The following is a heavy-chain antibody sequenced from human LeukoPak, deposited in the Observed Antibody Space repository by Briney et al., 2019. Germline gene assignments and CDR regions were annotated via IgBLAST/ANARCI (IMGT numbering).Heavy chain of an antibody. Sequence: PSVKVSCKASGYTFTGYYMHWVRQAPGQGLGWMGWINPNSGGTNYAQKFQGRVTMTRDTSISTAYMELSRLRSDDTAVYYCARVRGWEDNYFTYWGQGTLVTVSS. CDR1: GYTFTGYY. V-gene: IGHV1-2*02. J-gene: IGHJ4*02. D-gene: IGHD1-26*01. CDR2: INPNSGGT. CDR3: ARVRGWEDNYFTY.